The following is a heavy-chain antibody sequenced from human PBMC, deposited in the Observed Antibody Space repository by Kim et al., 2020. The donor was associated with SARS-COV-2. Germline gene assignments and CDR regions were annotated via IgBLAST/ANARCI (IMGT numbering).Heavy chain of an antibody. CDR2: IDLNSGRI. J-gene: IGHJ6*02. V-gene: IGHV3-9*01. Sequence: GGSLRLSCVVSGLTFKDYAMHWVRQAPGKGLEWVSGIDLNSGRIDYADSVRGRFTISKDSARNSFYLQMNSLRPEDTAVYYCGKDLLPGGLEVWGQDTTVIVS. CDR1: GLTFKDYA. CDR3: GKDLLPGGLEV. D-gene: IGHD2-15*01.